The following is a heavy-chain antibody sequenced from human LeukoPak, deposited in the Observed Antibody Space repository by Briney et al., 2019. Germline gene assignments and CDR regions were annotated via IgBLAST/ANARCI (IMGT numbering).Heavy chain of an antibody. CDR2: IYYSGST. V-gene: IGHV4-39*02. Sequence: PSETLSLTCTVSGGSISSSSYYWGWIRQPPGKGLEWIGSIYYSGSTYYNPSLKSRVTISVDTSKNQFSLKLSSVTAADTAVYYCARDHRSGYSYGYYYYYGMDVWGQGTTVTVSS. J-gene: IGHJ6*02. CDR3: ARDHRSGYSYGYYYYYGMDV. CDR1: GGSISSSSYY. D-gene: IGHD5-18*01.